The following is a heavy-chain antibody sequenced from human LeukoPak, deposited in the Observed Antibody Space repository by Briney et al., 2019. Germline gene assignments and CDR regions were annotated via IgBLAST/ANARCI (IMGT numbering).Heavy chain of an antibody. CDR3: AAYRSGTHYNSYYFDD. V-gene: IGHV4-59*08. Sequence: PSETLSLTCSISGDSIRRNYWSWIRQPPGKGLEWIGYIHYSGNTNYNPSLKSRVSISVDTSKNQFSLKLTSVTAADTAVYYGAAYRSGTHYNSYYFDDWGQGTLVTVSS. D-gene: IGHD3-10*01. CDR2: IHYSGNT. CDR1: GDSIRRNY. J-gene: IGHJ4*02.